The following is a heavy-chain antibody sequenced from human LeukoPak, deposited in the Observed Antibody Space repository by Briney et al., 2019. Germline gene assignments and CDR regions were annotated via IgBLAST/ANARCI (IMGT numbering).Heavy chain of an antibody. CDR2: INDYNGNT. Sequence: ASVKVSCKAAGYTFTSYGINWVRQAPGQGLEWMGWINDYNGNTNYAQKVQGRVTMTRDTSTRTAYMELRSLTSDDAAVYYCVSEVLFGSWSPSFDFWGQGTLVTVSS. D-gene: IGHD3-10*01. V-gene: IGHV1-18*01. CDR3: VSEVLFGSWSPSFDF. CDR1: GYTFTSYG. J-gene: IGHJ4*02.